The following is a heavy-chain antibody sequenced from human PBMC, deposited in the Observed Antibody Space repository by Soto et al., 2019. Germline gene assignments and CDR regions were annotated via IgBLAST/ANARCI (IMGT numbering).Heavy chain of an antibody. CDR3: AKSKGVVTAATLDC. Sequence: GGSLRLSCAASGFNFSSFAMSWVRQAPGKGLEWVSGISANDGSTYYADSVKGRFTISRDLSKNTLYLHMASLRAEDTAIYYCAKSKGVVTAATLDCWGQGTLVTVSS. CDR2: ISANDGST. V-gene: IGHV3-23*01. D-gene: IGHD2-15*01. CDR1: GFNFSSFA. J-gene: IGHJ4*02.